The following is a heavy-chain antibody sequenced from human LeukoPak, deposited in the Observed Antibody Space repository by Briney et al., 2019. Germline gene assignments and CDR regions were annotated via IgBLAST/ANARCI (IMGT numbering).Heavy chain of an antibody. D-gene: IGHD3-16*02. V-gene: IGHV1-2*02. Sequence: GASVKVSCKASGYTFTGYYIHWVRQAPGQGLESMGWINSNSGGTNYAQKFQGRVTMTRDTSISTAYMELSRLRSDDTAVYYCARGRYRDYWGQGTLVPVSS. J-gene: IGHJ4*02. CDR1: GYTFTGYY. CDR3: ARGRYRDY. CDR2: INSNSGGT.